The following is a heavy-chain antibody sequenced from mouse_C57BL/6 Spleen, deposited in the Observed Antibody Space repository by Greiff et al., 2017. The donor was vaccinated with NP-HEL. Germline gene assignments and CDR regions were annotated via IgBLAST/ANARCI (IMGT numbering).Heavy chain of an antibody. CDR1: GYTFTSYW. J-gene: IGHJ3*01. CDR3: ASSQGFAY. V-gene: IGHV1-64*01. Sequence: QVQLQQPGAELVKPGASVKLSCKASGYTFTSYWMHWVKQRPGQGLEWIGMIHPNSGSTNYTETFQSKATLTVDNTSSTAYMKLGSLTTEDSAVYYCASSQGFAYWGQGTLVTVSA. CDR2: IHPNSGST. D-gene: IGHD6-1*01.